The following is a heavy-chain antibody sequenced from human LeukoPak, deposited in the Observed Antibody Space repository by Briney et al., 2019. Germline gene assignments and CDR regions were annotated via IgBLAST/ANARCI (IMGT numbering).Heavy chain of an antibody. D-gene: IGHD2-2*01. V-gene: IGHV5-51*01. J-gene: IGHJ4*02. CDR1: GYSFTSYW. CDR3: ARLRWETGYCSSTSCPYYFDY. CDR2: IYPGDSDT. Sequence: GESLKISCKGSGYSFTSYWIGWVRQMPGKGLEWMGIIYPGDSDTRYSPSFQGQVTISADKSISTAYLQWSSLKASDTAMYYCARLRWETGYCSSTSCPYYFDYWGQGTLVTVSS.